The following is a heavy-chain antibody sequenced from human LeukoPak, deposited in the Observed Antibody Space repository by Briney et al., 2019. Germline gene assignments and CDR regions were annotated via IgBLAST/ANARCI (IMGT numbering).Heavy chain of an antibody. Sequence: KPSETLSLTCTVSGGSISSYYWSWIRQPPGKGLEWIGYIYYSGSTNYNPSLKSRVTISVDTSKNQFSLKLSSVTAADTAVYYCARHGRSSGGSYPRWFDPWGQGTLVTVSS. CDR2: IYYSGST. D-gene: IGHD1-26*01. CDR3: ARHGRSSGGSYPRWFDP. CDR1: GGSISSYY. J-gene: IGHJ5*02. V-gene: IGHV4-59*08.